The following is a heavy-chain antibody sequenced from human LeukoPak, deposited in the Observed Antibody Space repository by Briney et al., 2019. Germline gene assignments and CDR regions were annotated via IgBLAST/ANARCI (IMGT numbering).Heavy chain of an antibody. Sequence: GGSLRLSCAASGFTVSTTFMSWVRQAPGKGLEWVSVIYSDGSTYYADSVKGRFTISTDNSKNTLHLQMNSLRDEDAAVFYCASSTSWPGYFDYWGQGTLVTVSS. CDR1: GFTVSTTF. V-gene: IGHV3-66*01. CDR2: IYSDGST. D-gene: IGHD6-13*01. CDR3: ASSTSWPGYFDY. J-gene: IGHJ4*02.